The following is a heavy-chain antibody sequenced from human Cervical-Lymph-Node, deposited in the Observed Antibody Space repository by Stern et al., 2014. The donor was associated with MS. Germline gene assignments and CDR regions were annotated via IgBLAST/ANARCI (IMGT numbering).Heavy chain of an antibody. CDR3: ANAAALSCRSPSCYKAFEY. D-gene: IGHD2-2*02. CDR2: ISHDGSGK. Sequence: QVQLVQSGGGVAQPGRSLRLSCAASGFSFSLSGMHWVRQAPGKGLDWVAVISHDGSGKYYGDSVKGRFTISRDNSKNTVYLQMNSLRVEDTAVYYCANAAALSCRSPSCYKAFEYWGQGILVTVSS. V-gene: IGHV3-30*18. J-gene: IGHJ4*02. CDR1: GFSFSLSG.